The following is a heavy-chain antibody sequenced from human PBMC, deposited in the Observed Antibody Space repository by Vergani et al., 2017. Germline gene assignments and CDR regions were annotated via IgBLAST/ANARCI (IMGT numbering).Heavy chain of an antibody. D-gene: IGHD3-16*02. CDR1: GFTFSGSA. J-gene: IGHJ6*03. CDR3: TRLTPEGSYRYYMDV. Sequence: EVQLVESGGGLVQPGGSLKLSCAASGFTFSGSAMHWVRQASGKGLEWVGRIRSKANSYATAYAASVKGRFTISRDDSKNTAYLQMNSLKTEDTAVYYCTRLTPEGSYRYYMDVWGKGP. CDR2: IRSKANSYAT. V-gene: IGHV3-73*01.